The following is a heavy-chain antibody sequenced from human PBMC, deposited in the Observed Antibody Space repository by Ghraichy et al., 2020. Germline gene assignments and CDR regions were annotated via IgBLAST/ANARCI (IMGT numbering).Heavy chain of an antibody. CDR2: ISSSSYI. J-gene: IGHJ4*02. D-gene: IGHD3-22*01. CDR3: ARDRGRNYYDSSGYYSY. CDR1: GFTFSSYS. V-gene: IGHV3-21*01. Sequence: GESLNISCAASGFTFSSYSMNWVRQAPGKGLEWVSSISSSSYIYYADSVKGRFTISRDNAKNSLYLQMNSLRAEDTAVYYCARDRGRNYYDSSGYYSYWGQGTLVTVSS.